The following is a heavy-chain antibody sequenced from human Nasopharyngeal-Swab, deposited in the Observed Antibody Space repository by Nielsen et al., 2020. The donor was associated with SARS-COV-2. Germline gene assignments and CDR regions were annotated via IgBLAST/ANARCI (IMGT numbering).Heavy chain of an antibody. D-gene: IGHD3-3*01. CDR3: ARGATIFGVVLGDTYGMDV. Sequence: GESLKISCAASGFTFSDHYMDWVRQAPGKGLEWVFRTRNKANSYTKDYAASGKGTFTISRDDSENSVYLQMNSLKTEDTAVYYCARGATIFGVVLGDTYGMDVWGQGTTVTVSS. V-gene: IGHV3-72*01. J-gene: IGHJ6*02. CDR2: TRNKANSYTK. CDR1: GFTFSDHY.